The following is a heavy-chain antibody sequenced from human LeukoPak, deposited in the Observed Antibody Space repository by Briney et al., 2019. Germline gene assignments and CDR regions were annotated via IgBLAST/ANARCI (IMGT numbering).Heavy chain of an antibody. CDR2: ISSSSSYI. Sequence: GGSLRLSCAASGFTFSSYAMNWVRQAPGKGLEWVSSISSSSSYIYYADSVKGRFTISRDNAKNSLYLQMNSLRAEDTAVYYCARDREYQGIPWLRHGRYYYYGMDVWGQGTTVTVSS. J-gene: IGHJ6*02. CDR1: GFTFSSYA. CDR3: ARDREYQGIPWLRHGRYYYYGMDV. V-gene: IGHV3-21*01. D-gene: IGHD5-12*01.